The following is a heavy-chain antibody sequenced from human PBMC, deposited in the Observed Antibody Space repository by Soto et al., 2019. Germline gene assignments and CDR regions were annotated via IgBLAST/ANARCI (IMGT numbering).Heavy chain of an antibody. CDR2: IYYSGST. D-gene: IGHD5-12*01. Sequence: QLQLQESGPGLVKPSETLSLTCTVSGGSISSSSYYWGWIRQPPGKGLEWIGSIYYSGSTYYNPSLKSRVAISVDTSKNQFSLKLSSVTAADTAVYYCARRPVEMATKSGYFDYWGQGTLVTVSS. J-gene: IGHJ4*02. CDR3: ARRPVEMATKSGYFDY. V-gene: IGHV4-39*01. CDR1: GGSISSSSYY.